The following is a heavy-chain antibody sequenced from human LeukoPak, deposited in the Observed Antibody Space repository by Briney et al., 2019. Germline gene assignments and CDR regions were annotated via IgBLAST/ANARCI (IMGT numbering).Heavy chain of an antibody. V-gene: IGHV4-4*07. J-gene: IGHJ3*02. D-gene: IGHD2-15*01. CDR3: ARASDSCSGGSCYSDAFDI. Sequence: SETLSLTCTVSGGSLSSYYWSWIRQPAGKGLEWIGRIYTSESTNYNPSLKSRVTMSVDTSKNQFSLKLTSVTAADTAVYYCARASDSCSGGSCYSDAFDIWGQGTMVTVSS. CDR1: GGSLSSYY. CDR2: IYTSEST.